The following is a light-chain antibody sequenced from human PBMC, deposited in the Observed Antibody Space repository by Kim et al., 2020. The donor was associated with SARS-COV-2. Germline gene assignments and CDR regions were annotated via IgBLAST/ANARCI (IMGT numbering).Light chain of an antibody. CDR1: QDINKC. CDR2: KAS. CDR3: QQFHRYPLT. J-gene: IGKJ4*01. V-gene: IGKV1-5*03. Sequence: DIEMTQSPSIVSASVGDRVVITCRASQDINKCLAWYQHRPGKAPKLLISKASSLDSGVPLRFVGNGSGTEFTLTIDSLQPDDFATYFCQQFHRYPLTFGAGTKVDIK.